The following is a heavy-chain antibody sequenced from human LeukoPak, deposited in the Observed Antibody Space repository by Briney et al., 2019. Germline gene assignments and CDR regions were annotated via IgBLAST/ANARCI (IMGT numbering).Heavy chain of an antibody. Sequence: APVKVSCKASGYTFTSYGISWVRQAPGQGLEWMGWISAYNGNTNYAQKLHGRVTMTTDTSTSTAYMELRRLRSDDTAVYYCARYYGSGLFDPWGQGTLVTVSS. J-gene: IGHJ5*02. CDR3: ARYYGSGLFDP. V-gene: IGHV1-18*01. CDR2: ISAYNGNT. CDR1: GYTFTSYG. D-gene: IGHD3-10*01.